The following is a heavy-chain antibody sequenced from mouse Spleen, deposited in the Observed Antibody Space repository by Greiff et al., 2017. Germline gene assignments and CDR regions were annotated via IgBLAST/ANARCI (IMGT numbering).Heavy chain of an antibody. J-gene: IGHJ1*01. CDR2: ISSGGSYT. V-gene: IGHV5-9-3*01. D-gene: IGHD4-1*01. CDR3: ARHGWDDWYFDV. CDR1: GFTFSSYA. Sequence: EVQGVESGGGLVKPGGSLKLSCAASGFTFSSYAMSWVRQTPEKRLEWVATISSGGSYTYYPDSVKGRFTISRDNAKNTLYLQMSSLRSEDTAMYYCARHGWDDWYFDVWGAGTTVTVSS.